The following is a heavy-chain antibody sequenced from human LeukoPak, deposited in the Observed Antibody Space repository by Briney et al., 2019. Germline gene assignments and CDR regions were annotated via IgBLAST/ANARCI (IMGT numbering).Heavy chain of an antibody. V-gene: IGHV3-66*01. Sequence: GGSLRLSCAASGFTASSNYMSWVRQAPGKGLEWVSVIYSGGSTYYADSVKGRFTISRDNSKNTLYLQMNSLRAEDTAVYYCASTFYGDSPPYWGQGTLVTVSS. D-gene: IGHD4-17*01. CDR2: IYSGGST. CDR3: ASTFYGDSPPY. J-gene: IGHJ4*02. CDR1: GFTASSNY.